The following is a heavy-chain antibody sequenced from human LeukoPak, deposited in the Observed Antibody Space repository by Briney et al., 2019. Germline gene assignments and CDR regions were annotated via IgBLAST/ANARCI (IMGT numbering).Heavy chain of an antibody. Sequence: GGSLRLSCAVSGFTSSSYAMSWVRQAPGKGLEWVSGISGSGGDTYYAASVKGRFTISRDNSKNTLYLQMNSLRAEDTAVYYCAKRKDSGGYYFFDYWGQGTLVTVSS. CDR1: GFTSSSYA. J-gene: IGHJ4*02. CDR3: AKRKDSGGYYFFDY. CDR2: ISGSGGDT. V-gene: IGHV3-23*01. D-gene: IGHD3-22*01.